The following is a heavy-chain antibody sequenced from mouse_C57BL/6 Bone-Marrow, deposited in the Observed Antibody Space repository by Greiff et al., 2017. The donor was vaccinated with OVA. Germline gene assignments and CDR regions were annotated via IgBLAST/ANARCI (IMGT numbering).Heavy chain of an antibody. D-gene: IGHD1-1*01. V-gene: IGHV5-6*02. CDR3: ARRDYYGSSPYALDY. CDR1: GFTFSSYG. J-gene: IGHJ2*01. Sequence: DVMLVESGGDLVKPGGSLKLSCAASGFTFSSYGMSWVRQTPDKRLEWVATISSGGSYTYYPDSVKGRFTISRDNAKNTLYLQMSSLKSEDTATYYCARRDYYGSSPYALDYWGQGTTLTVSS. CDR2: ISSGGSYT.